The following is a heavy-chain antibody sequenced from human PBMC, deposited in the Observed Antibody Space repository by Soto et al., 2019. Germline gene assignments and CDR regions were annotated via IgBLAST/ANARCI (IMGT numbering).Heavy chain of an antibody. Sequence: QLQLQESGPGLVKSSETLSLTCTVSGGSIASSSYYWGWIRQPPGRGLEWIGSFYFTGTTYYNPTLKSRVTIYIDTSKNQLSLKLSSVTAADTALYYCARHLRFGRFDPWGQGTLVTVST. CDR1: GGSIASSSYY. D-gene: IGHD3-3*01. J-gene: IGHJ5*02. CDR2: FYFTGTT. V-gene: IGHV4-39*01. CDR3: ARHLRFGRFDP.